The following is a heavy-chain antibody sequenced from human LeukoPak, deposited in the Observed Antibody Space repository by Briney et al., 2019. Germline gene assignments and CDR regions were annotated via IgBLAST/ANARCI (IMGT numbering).Heavy chain of an antibody. D-gene: IGHD3-16*01. CDR3: AKDRPIKGGFDH. Sequence: GGSLRLSCVVSGFSLTTFGILWVRQAPGKGLEWVAFIHSDGNKKYYTESVRGRFTISRENSKNTVYLEMNSLTAEDTAVFYCAKDRPIKGGFDHWGQGTPVTVS. CDR2: IHSDGNKK. CDR1: GFSLTTFG. V-gene: IGHV3-30*02. J-gene: IGHJ5*02.